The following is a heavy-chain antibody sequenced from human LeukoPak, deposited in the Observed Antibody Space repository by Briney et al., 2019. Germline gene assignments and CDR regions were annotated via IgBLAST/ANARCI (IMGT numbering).Heavy chain of an antibody. CDR1: GYTFTGYY. CDR3: ARDRAPMVPPDDAFDI. J-gene: IGHJ3*02. D-gene: IGHD2-8*01. V-gene: IGHV1-2*02. Sequence: PGASVKVSCKASGYTFTGYYMHWVRQAPGQGLEWMGWINPNSGGTNYAQKFQGRVTMTRDTSISTAYMELSRLRSDDTAVYYCARDRAPMVPPDDAFDIWGQGTMVTVSS. CDR2: INPNSGGT.